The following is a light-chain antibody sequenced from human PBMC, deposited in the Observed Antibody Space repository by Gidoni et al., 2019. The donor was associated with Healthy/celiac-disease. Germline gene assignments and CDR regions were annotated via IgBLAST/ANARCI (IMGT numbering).Light chain of an antibody. CDR2: DAS. V-gene: IGKV1-33*01. J-gene: IGKJ3*01. CDR3: QQYDNLPLT. CDR1: QDISNY. Sequence: QIPQSPSSLSASVGDRVTITCQASQDISNYLKWYQQKPGKAPKLLIFDASNLETGVPSRFSGSGSGTDFTLTISSLQPEDMATYYCQQYDNLPLTFXQXTKVDIK.